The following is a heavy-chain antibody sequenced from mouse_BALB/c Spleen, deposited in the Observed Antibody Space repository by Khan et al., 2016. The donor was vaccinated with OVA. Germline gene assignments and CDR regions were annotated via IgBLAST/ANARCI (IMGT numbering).Heavy chain of an antibody. Sequence: VQLKESGPELVKPGASVKISCKASGYSFTGYFMNWVMQSHGKSLEWIGRINPYNGDTFYNQKFKGKATLTVDKSSSPAHMELRSLASEDSACYYCEREEYGNYYDFDYWGQGTTLTVSS. J-gene: IGHJ2*01. CDR2: INPYNGDT. CDR1: GYSFTGYF. D-gene: IGHD2-1*01. V-gene: IGHV1-20*02. CDR3: EREEYGNYYDFDY.